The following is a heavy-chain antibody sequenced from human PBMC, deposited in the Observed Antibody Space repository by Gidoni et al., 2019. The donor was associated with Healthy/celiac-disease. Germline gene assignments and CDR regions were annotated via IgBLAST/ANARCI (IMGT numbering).Heavy chain of an antibody. CDR3: AGGKGYSSRRHLDY. CDR1: GGTFSSYA. CDR2: IIPIFGTA. J-gene: IGHJ4*02. V-gene: IGHV1-69*01. D-gene: IGHD6-13*01. Sequence: QVQLVQSGTEVKKPGPSLKVPCKDSGGTFSSYAISWVRQAPGQGLEWMGGIIPIFGTATYAQRFQGRVTITADESTSTAYMELGSLRSEDTAVYYCAGGKGYSSRRHLDYWGQGTLVTVSS.